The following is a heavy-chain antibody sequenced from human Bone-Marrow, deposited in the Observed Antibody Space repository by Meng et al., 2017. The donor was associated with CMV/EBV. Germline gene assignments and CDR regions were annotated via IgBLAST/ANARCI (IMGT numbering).Heavy chain of an antibody. CDR1: GDTFSSYA. CDR3: ARLVIVPAAILTWGYGMDV. J-gene: IGHJ6*02. D-gene: IGHD2-2*01. V-gene: IGHV1-69*10. CDR2: IIPILGIA. Sequence: SVKVSCKASGDTFSSYAISWVRQAPGQGLEWMGGIIPILGIANYAQKFQGRVTITADKSTSTAYMELSSLRSEDTAVYYCARLVIVPAAILTWGYGMDVWGQGTTVTVSS.